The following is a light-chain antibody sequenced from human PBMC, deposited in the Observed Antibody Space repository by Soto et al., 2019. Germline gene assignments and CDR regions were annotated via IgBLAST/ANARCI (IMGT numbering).Light chain of an antibody. J-gene: IGKJ5*01. CDR2: GAS. V-gene: IGKV3D-20*02. CDR3: QQRSNWLIT. Sequence: EIVLTQSPGTLSLSPGERATLSCRASQSVSNNYLAWYQQKPGQAPRLLIYGASSRPTGIPDRFSGSGSGTDFTLTISSLEPEDFAVYYCQQRSNWLITFGQGTRLEIK. CDR1: QSVSNNY.